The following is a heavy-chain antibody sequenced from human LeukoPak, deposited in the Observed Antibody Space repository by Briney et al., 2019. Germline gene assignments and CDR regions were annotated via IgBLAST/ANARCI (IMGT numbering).Heavy chain of an antibody. J-gene: IGHJ4*02. Sequence: PSETLSLTCTVSGGSISSYYWGWVRQPPGKGLEWIGSMYYSGTTYYNPSLKSRVTISVDTSKNQFSLKLSSLTAADTAVYYCAVTATPGHYFDYWGQGSLVTVSS. CDR2: MYYSGTT. CDR1: GGSISSYY. CDR3: AVTATPGHYFDY. D-gene: IGHD2-15*01. V-gene: IGHV4-39*01.